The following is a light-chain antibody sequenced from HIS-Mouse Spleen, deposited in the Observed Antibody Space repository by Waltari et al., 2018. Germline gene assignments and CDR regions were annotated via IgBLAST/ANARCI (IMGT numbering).Light chain of an antibody. CDR2: EVS. CDR1: SSDVGGYNH. Sequence: QSALTQPPSASGSPGQSVTISCTGTSSDVGGYNHVSCYQKPPGKAPKLMIYEVSKRPSGVPDRFSGSKSGNTASLTVSGLQAEDEADYYCSSYAGSNNLGVFGGGTKLTVL. J-gene: IGLJ3*02. CDR3: SSYAGSNNLGV. V-gene: IGLV2-8*01.